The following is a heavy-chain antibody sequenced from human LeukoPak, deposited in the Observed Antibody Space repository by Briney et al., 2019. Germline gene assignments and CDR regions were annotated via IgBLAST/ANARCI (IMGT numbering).Heavy chain of an antibody. CDR3: ARRVVVAATSLYYFDY. V-gene: IGHV5-51*01. CDR1: GYSFTSYW. D-gene: IGHD2-15*01. J-gene: IGHJ4*02. Sequence: GESLKISCKGFGYSFTSYWIGWVRQMPGKGLEWMGIIYPGDSDTRYSPPFQGQVTISADKSISTAYLQWSSLKASDTAMYYCARRVVVAATSLYYFDYWGQGTLVTVSS. CDR2: IYPGDSDT.